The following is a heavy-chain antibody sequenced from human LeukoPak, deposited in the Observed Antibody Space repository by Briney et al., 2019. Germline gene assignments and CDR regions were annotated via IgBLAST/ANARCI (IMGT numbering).Heavy chain of an antibody. CDR1: GYSISTGYY. CDR2: IYYSGST. D-gene: IGHD3-3*01. Sequence: PSETLSLTCTVSGYSISTGYYWDWIRQPPGKGLEWIGSIYYSGSTYYNPSLKSRVTISVDTSKNQFSLKLSSVTAADTAVYYCARDSFWSGYSLYYFDYWGQGTLVTVSS. J-gene: IGHJ4*02. CDR3: ARDSFWSGYSLYYFDY. V-gene: IGHV4-38-2*02.